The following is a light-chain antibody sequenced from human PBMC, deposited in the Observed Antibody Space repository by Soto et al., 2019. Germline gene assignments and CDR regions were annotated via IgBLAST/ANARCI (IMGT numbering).Light chain of an antibody. CDR3: QQRRIWLT. Sequence: EITLTQSPANLSLSPGERATLSCRASESVRDFLAWYQQKPGQAPRLLIYDASTRATGIPGRFSGSGSGTDFSLTISSIEPEDFAVYYCQQRRIWLTFGGGTKFEVK. V-gene: IGKV3-11*01. J-gene: IGKJ4*02. CDR2: DAS. CDR1: ESVRDF.